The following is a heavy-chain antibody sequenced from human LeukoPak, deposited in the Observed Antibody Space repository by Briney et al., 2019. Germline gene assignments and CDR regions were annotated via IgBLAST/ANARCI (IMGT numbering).Heavy chain of an antibody. V-gene: IGHV1-69*05. Sequence: SVKASCKASGGTFSSYAISWVRQAPGQGLEWMGGIIPIFGTANYAQKFQGRVTMTRDTSASTVYMELSSLRSEDTAVYYCASVYKYGMDVWGQGTTVTVSS. CDR1: GGTFSSYA. J-gene: IGHJ6*02. CDR3: ASVYKYGMDV. CDR2: IIPIFGTA.